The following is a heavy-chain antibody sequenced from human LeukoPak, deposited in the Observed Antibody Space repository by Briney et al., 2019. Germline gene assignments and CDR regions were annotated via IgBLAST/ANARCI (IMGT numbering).Heavy chain of an antibody. Sequence: PSETLSLTCTVSGGSISIGSYYWTWIRHLPGKGLEWIGYSFSSGSAYYNPSLKSRAPISVDTSKNQFSLKLSSVTAADTAVYYCARAILTSSGYVWHFDLWGRGTLVSVSP. CDR3: ARAILTSSGYVWHFDL. V-gene: IGHV4-31*03. CDR2: SFSSGSA. D-gene: IGHD3-3*01. J-gene: IGHJ2*01. CDR1: GGSISIGSYY.